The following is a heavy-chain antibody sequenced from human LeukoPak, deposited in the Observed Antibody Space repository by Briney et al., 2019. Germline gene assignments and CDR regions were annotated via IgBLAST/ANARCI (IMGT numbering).Heavy chain of an antibody. V-gene: IGHV1-69*05. CDR1: GGTFSSYA. D-gene: IGHD1-26*01. CDR2: IIPIFGTA. Sequence: ASVKVSCKASGGTFSSYAISWVRQAPGQGLEWMGGIIPIFGTANYAQKFQGRVTITTDESTSTAYMELSSLRSEDTAVYYCERGGIVGATTKSPNWFDPWGQGTLVTVSS. J-gene: IGHJ5*02. CDR3: ERGGIVGATTKSPNWFDP.